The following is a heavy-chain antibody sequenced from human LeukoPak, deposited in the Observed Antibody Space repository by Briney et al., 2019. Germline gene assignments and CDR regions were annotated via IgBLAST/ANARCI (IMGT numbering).Heavy chain of an antibody. CDR3: ARGYVHAFDL. D-gene: IGHD3-16*01. V-gene: IGHV3-13*04. Sequence: GGSLRLSCAASGLTFSGYDMHWVRQPTGKGLEWVSAIGIGGDTYYPGSVKGRFTMSRENAKNSLYLQMNSLRAGDTAVYYCARGYVHAFDLWGQGTMVTVSS. J-gene: IGHJ3*01. CDR1: GLTFSGYD. CDR2: IGIGGDT.